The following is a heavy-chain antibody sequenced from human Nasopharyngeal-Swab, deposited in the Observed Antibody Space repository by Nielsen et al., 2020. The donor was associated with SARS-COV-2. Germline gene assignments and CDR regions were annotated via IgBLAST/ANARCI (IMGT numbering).Heavy chain of an antibody. Sequence: SETLSLTCTVSGVSIPSQYWIWIRQPPGKGLEWIGYISHNSCTSYNPSLKSRVTMFMDTSKNQFSLRLRSVTAADTAVYYCAKEGTTGWFDPWGQGTLVTVSS. J-gene: IGHJ5*02. CDR1: GVSIPSQY. CDR3: AKEGTTGWFDP. V-gene: IGHV4-59*11. CDR2: ISHNSCT. D-gene: IGHD1-1*01.